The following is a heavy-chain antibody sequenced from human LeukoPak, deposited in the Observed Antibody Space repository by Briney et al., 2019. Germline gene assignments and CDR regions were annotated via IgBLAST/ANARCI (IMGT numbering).Heavy chain of an antibody. D-gene: IGHD6-13*01. Sequence: SETLSLTCTVSGGSISSYYWSWIRQPPGKGLEWIGYIYYSGSTNYNPSLKSRVTISVDTSKNQFSLKLSSVTAADTAVYYCARDSSSWPYYYYYMDVWGKGTTVTVSS. CDR2: IYYSGST. V-gene: IGHV4-59*01. CDR3: ARDSSSWPYYYYYMDV. J-gene: IGHJ6*03. CDR1: GGSISSYY.